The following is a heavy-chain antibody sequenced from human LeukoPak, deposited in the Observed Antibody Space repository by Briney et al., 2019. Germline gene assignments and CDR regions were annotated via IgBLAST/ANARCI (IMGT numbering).Heavy chain of an antibody. D-gene: IGHD5-24*01. Sequence: SQTLSLTCAISGDSVSGNTFAWSWIRQSPSRGLEWLGRTYYWSKWYSDYAMSVKSRMSINPDTSKNQFSLKLSSVTAADTAVYYCARVGQGRWLQYGYYFDYWGQGTLVTVSS. CDR1: GDSVSGNTFA. J-gene: IGHJ4*02. CDR3: ARVGQGRWLQYGYYFDY. CDR2: TYYWSKWYS. V-gene: IGHV6-1*01.